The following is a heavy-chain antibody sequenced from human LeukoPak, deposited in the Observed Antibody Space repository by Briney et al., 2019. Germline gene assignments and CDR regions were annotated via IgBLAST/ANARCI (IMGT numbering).Heavy chain of an antibody. CDR3: ARALGYCSSASCYYFDN. CDR2: IISRSSTI. V-gene: IGHV3-48*01. J-gene: IGHJ4*02. D-gene: IGHD2-2*01. Sequence: LPGGSLRLSCEASGFTFSSYGMQWVRQAPGKGLEWVSYIISRSSTIYYADSVKGRFTISRDNAKNSLYLQMNSLRAEDTAVYYCARALGYCSSASCYYFDNWGQGTLVTVSS. CDR1: GFTFSSYG.